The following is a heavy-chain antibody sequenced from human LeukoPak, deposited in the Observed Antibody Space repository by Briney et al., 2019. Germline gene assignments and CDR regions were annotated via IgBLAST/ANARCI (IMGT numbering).Heavy chain of an antibody. CDR3: ARDDFAGDSSGYIDY. CDR1: GFIFSNYG. CDR2: IWFDGSNQ. Sequence: GGSLRLSCAASGFIFSNYGMHWVRQAPGKGLEWVAVIWFDGSNQYHADAVKGRFTVSRDNSKNTLYLQMSSLRAEDTALYYCARDDFAGDSSGYIDYWGQGTLVTVSS. V-gene: IGHV3-33*01. D-gene: IGHD3-22*01. J-gene: IGHJ4*02.